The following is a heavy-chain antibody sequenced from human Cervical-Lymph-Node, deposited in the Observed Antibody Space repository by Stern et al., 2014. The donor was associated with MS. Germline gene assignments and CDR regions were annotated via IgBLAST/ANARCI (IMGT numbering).Heavy chain of an antibody. J-gene: IGHJ6*02. Sequence: QVQLQQRGAGLLKPSETLSLTCVVSGVSLSGYYWSWVRQAPGKGLEWIGEINHRGRTNYKSALKSRVTITIDTSENEISLKVRSVTAADTAVYYCARENGQYNYYGMDVWGQGTPVTVSS. D-gene: IGHD1-1*01. V-gene: IGHV4-34*01. CDR1: GVSLSGYY. CDR2: INHRGRT. CDR3: ARENGQYNYYGMDV.